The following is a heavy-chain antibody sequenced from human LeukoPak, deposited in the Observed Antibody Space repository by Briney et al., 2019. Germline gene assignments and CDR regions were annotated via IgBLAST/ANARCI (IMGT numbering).Heavy chain of an antibody. D-gene: IGHD3-3*01. CDR3: ASSWSGYPYFDY. CDR1: GGTFSSYA. V-gene: IGHV1-69*13. Sequence: SVKVSCKASGGTFSSYAISWVRQAPGQGLEWMGGIIPIFGTANYAQKFQGRVTITADESTSTAYMELSSLRSEDTAVYYCASSWSGYPYFDYWGQGTLVTVSS. CDR2: IIPIFGTA. J-gene: IGHJ4*02.